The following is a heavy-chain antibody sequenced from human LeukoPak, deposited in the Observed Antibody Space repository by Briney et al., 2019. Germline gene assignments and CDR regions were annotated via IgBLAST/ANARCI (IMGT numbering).Heavy chain of an antibody. J-gene: IGHJ4*02. CDR2: INYNGAIT. D-gene: IGHD3-3*02. CDR3: ARDRLGPSLSVSHFDL. V-gene: IGHV3-20*04. CDR1: GFSFSDYS. Sequence: GGSLRLSCAASGFSFSDYSMSWVRQAPGKGLEWLCAINYNGAITDYADSVKGRFTISRDNAKNSLYLRMDSLRAEDTALYYCARDRLGPSLSVSHFDLWGQGTLVTVSS.